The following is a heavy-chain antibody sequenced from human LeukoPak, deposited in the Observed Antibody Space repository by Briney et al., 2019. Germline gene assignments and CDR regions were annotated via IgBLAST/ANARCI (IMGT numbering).Heavy chain of an antibody. D-gene: IGHD2-21*02. J-gene: IGHJ5*02. V-gene: IGHV1-69*13. CDR3: ARVADCGGDCRYSLYNWFDP. CDR1: GGTFSSYA. Sequence: SVKVSCKASGGTFSSYAISWVRQAPGQGLEWMGGIIPIFGTANYAQKFQGSVTITADESTSTAYMELSSLRSEDTAVYYCARVADCGGDCRYSLYNWFDPWGQGTLVTVSS. CDR2: IIPIFGTA.